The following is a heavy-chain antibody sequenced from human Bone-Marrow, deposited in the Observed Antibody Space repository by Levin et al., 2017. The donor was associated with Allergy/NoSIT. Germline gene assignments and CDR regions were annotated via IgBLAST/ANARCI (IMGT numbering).Heavy chain of an antibody. D-gene: IGHD6-19*01. CDR3: ARGRGDIAVAGTTHFDY. J-gene: IGHJ4*02. CDR1: GDSVSSNSAA. CDR2: TYYRSKWYN. Sequence: SETLSLTCAISGDSVSSNSAAWNWIRQSPSRGLEWLGRTYYRSKWYNDYAVSVKSRITINPDTSKNQFSLQLNSVTPEDTAVYYCARGRGDIAVAGTTHFDYWGQGALVTVSS. V-gene: IGHV6-1*01.